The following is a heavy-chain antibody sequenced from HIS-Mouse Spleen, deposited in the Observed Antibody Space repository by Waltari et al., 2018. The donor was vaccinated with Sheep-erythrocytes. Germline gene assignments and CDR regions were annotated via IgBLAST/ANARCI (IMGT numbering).Heavy chain of an antibody. V-gene: IGHV3-74*01. J-gene: IGHJ3*02. Sequence: EVQLVESGGGLVQPGGSLRLSCAASGFTFSSYWMHWVRQAPGKGLVWVQRINRDGGSTSYADAVKGRFTISRDNAKNTLYLQMNSLRAEDTAVYYCASRDTIMAFDIWGQGTMVTVSS. CDR3: ASRDTIMAFDI. CDR1: GFTFSSYW. D-gene: IGHD3-16*01. CDR2: INRDGGST.